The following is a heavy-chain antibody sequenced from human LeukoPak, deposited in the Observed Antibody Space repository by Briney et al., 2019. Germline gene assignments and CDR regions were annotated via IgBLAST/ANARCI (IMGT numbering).Heavy chain of an antibody. J-gene: IGHJ3*02. CDR1: GGSISSYY. Sequence: SETLSLTCTVSGGSISSYYWSWIRQPPGKGLEWIGYIYYSGSTNYNPSLKSRVTISVDTSKNQLSLKLSSVTAADTAVYYCARDGYSSGWGRAFDIWGQGTMVTVSS. D-gene: IGHD6-19*01. CDR3: ARDGYSSGWGRAFDI. CDR2: IYYSGST. V-gene: IGHV4-59*01.